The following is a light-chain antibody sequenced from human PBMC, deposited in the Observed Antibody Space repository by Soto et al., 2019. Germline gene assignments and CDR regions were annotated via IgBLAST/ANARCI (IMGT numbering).Light chain of an antibody. CDR3: QTWGTGIRGV. Sequence: QPVLTQSPSASASLGASVKLTCTLSSGHSSYAIAWHQQQPEKGPRYLMKLNSDGSHSKGAGIPDRFSGSSSGAERYLTISRLQSEDEADYYCQTWGTGIRGVFGGGTKLTVL. CDR2: LNSDGSH. CDR1: SGHSSYA. V-gene: IGLV4-69*01. J-gene: IGLJ2*01.